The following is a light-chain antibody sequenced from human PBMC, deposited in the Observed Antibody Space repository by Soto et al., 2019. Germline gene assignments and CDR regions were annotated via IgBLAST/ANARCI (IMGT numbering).Light chain of an antibody. J-gene: IGKJ4*01. Sequence: ENLLRQSPGTLSLYPGEGATLSCRASRGVSANYLAWYQQKPGQAPRLLIYNASNRATGIPARFSGSGSGTEFTLTISSLQSEDFAVYYCQQYNNWPPFFGGGTKVDI. CDR1: RGVSANY. CDR3: QQYNNWPPF. CDR2: NAS. V-gene: IGKV3D-15*01.